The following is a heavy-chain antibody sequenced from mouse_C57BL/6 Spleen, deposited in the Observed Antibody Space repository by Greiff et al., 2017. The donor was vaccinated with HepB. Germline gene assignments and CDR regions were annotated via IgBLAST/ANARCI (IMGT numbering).Heavy chain of an antibody. J-gene: IGHJ1*03. Sequence: EVNLVESGEGLVKPGGSLKLSCAASGFTFSSYAMSWVRQTPEKRLEWVAYISSGGDYIYYADTVKGRFTISRDNARNTLYMPMSSLKSEDTAMYYCTRDYYGSPWYFDVWGTGTTVTVSS. D-gene: IGHD1-1*01. CDR2: ISSGGDYI. CDR3: TRDYYGSPWYFDV. V-gene: IGHV5-9-1*02. CDR1: GFTFSSYA.